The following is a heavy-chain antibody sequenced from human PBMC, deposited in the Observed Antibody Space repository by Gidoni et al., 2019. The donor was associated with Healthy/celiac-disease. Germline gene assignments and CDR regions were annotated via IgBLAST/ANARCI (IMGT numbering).Heavy chain of an antibody. CDR3: TSADYYGSGSYEDY. D-gene: IGHD3-10*01. V-gene: IGHV3-73*01. CDR2: IRSKANSYAT. CDR1: GFTFSGSA. Sequence: EVQLVESGGGLVQPGGSLKLSCAASGFTFSGSAMHWVRQASGKGLEWVGRIRSKANSYATAYAASVKGRFTISRDDSKNTAYLQMNSLKTEDTAVYYCTSADYYGSGSYEDYWGQGTLVTVSS. J-gene: IGHJ4*02.